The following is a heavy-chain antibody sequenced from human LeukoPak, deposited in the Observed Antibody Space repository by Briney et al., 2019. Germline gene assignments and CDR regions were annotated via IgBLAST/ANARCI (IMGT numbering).Heavy chain of an antibody. Sequence: GGSLRLSCAASGFTFRSYDMHWVRQAPGKGLEWVAVVWYDESNKYYVDSVKGRFTISRDNSKNTLYLQMNSLRVEDTALYYCARDPGVRWLVGFDYWGQGTLVTVSS. V-gene: IGHV3-33*01. CDR3: ARDPGVRWLVGFDY. CDR1: GFTFRSYD. J-gene: IGHJ4*02. CDR2: VWYDESNK. D-gene: IGHD6-19*01.